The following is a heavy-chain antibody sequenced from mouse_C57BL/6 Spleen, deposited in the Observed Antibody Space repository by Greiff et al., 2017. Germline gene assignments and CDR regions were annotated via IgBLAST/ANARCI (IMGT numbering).Heavy chain of an antibody. CDR3: ARGRGYGNYWFAY. D-gene: IGHD2-1*01. V-gene: IGHV1-26*01. J-gene: IGHJ3*01. Sequence: EVQLQQSGPELVKPGASVKISCKASGYTFTDYYMNWVKQSHGKSLEWIGDINPNNGGTSYNQKFKGKATLTVDKSSSTAYMELRSLTSEDSAVYYWARGRGYGNYWFAYWGQGTLVTVSA. CDR1: GYTFTDYY. CDR2: INPNNGGT.